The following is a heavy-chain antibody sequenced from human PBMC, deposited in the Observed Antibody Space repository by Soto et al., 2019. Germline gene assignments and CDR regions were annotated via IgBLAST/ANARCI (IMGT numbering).Heavy chain of an antibody. J-gene: IGHJ4*02. D-gene: IGHD6-6*01. Sequence: GGSLRLSCAASGFTFDDYAMHWVRQAPGKGLEWVSGISWNSGSIGYADSVKGRFTISRDNAKNSLYLQMNSLRAEDTALYYCAKDRGYSSSKWLDYWGQGTLVTVSS. CDR1: GFTFDDYA. V-gene: IGHV3-9*01. CDR3: AKDRGYSSSKWLDY. CDR2: ISWNSGSI.